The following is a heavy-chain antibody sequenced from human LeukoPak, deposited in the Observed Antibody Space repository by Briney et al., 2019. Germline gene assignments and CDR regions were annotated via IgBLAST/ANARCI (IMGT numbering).Heavy chain of an antibody. CDR2: IYSGGTT. CDR3: ARLHYDVLTGPFDY. D-gene: IGHD3-9*01. Sequence: GGSLRLSCAASGITVSTNYMSWVRQAPGKGLEWVSIIYSGGTTFYADSVKGRFTISRENSKNTLWLQMNSVRAEDTAVYYCARLHYDVLTGPFDYWGQGTLVTVSS. J-gene: IGHJ4*02. V-gene: IGHV3-66*04. CDR1: GITVSTNY.